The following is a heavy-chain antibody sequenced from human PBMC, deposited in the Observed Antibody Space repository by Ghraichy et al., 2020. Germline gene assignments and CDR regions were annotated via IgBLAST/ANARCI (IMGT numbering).Heavy chain of an antibody. CDR2: IYYNGST. CDR1: GGSISSYY. CDR3: ARQFGSSWENWFDP. Sequence: SETLSLTCTVSGGSISSYYWSWIRQPPGKGLEWIGYIYYNGSTNYNPSLKSRVTISVDTSKNQFSLKLSSVTAADTAVYYCARQFGSSWENWFDPWGQGTLVTVSS. V-gene: IGHV4-59*08. D-gene: IGHD6-13*01. J-gene: IGHJ5*02.